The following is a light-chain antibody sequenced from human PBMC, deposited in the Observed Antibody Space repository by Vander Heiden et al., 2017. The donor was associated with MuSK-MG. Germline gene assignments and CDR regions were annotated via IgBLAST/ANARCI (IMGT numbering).Light chain of an antibody. CDR3: QQYNSYSLT. CDR2: KAS. V-gene: IGKV1-5*03. Sequence: DIQMTQSPSTLSASVGDRVTITCRASQSISSWLAWYQQKPGNAPKFLIYKASSLESGVPSRFSGSGSGTEFTLTISSLQPDDFATYYCQQYNSYSLTFGGGTKVEIK. CDR1: QSISSW. J-gene: IGKJ4*01.